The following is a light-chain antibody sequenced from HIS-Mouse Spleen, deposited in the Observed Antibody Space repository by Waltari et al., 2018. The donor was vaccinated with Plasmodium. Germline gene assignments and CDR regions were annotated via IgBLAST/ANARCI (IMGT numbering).Light chain of an antibody. Sequence: QSALTQPPSASGSPGQSVTISCTGTSSDVGGYNYVSWYPQHPSKAPKLMSYEVSKRPSGGPDRVSGSKSGNTASLTVSGLQAEDEADYYCSSYAGSNNLVFGGGTKLTVL. CDR1: SSDVGGYNY. CDR2: EVS. J-gene: IGLJ2*01. CDR3: SSYAGSNNLV. V-gene: IGLV2-8*01.